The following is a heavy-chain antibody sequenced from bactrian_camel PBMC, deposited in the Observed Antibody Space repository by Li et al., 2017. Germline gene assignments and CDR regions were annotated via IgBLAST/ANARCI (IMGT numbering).Heavy chain of an antibody. Sequence: QVQLVESGGGLVQPGGSLRLSCAASGFKFSDYSMYWVRRTPGKGLEWVSGINRGGVSAVYEDSVKGRFTISHDNAKNSLDLDLNSLKPEDSAMYYCAADPGVRDCYAGSPSWRGKGVSTYKYWGQGTQVTVS. D-gene: IGHD3*01. V-gene: IGHV3S1*01. CDR2: INRGGVSA. CDR3: AADPGVRDCYAGSPSWRGKGVSTYKY. CDR1: GFKFSDYS. J-gene: IGHJ4*01.